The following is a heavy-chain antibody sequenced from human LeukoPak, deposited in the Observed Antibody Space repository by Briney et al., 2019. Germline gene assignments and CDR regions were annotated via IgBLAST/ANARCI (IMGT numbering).Heavy chain of an antibody. V-gene: IGHV3-69-1*02. CDR1: GFTFSDYD. CDR3: GRAFPPLRTSSAGDL. J-gene: IGHJ4*02. Sequence: GGSLRLSCSASGFTFSDYDMNWVRQAPGKGLEWVSSISGLSTHIYYGDPVKGRFSISRDNAKSSVYLQMNSLGVEDTAIYYCGRAFPPLRTSSAGDLWGQGILVTVSS. CDR2: ISGLSTHI. D-gene: IGHD3-16*01.